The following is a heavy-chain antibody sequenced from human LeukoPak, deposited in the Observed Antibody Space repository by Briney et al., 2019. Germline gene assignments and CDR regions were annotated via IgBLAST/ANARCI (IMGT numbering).Heavy chain of an antibody. D-gene: IGHD2-2*01. Sequence: PSETLSLTRTVSGGSISSYYWSWIRQPPGKGLEWIGYIYTSGNTNYNPSLKSRVTISVDTSKNQFSLMLSSVTAADTAVYYCARHWTSTSCYGSDVCIVQPYMDVWGKGTTVTVSS. CDR1: GGSISSYY. V-gene: IGHV4-4*09. J-gene: IGHJ6*03. CDR3: ARHWTSTSCYGSDVCIVQPYMDV. CDR2: IYTSGNT.